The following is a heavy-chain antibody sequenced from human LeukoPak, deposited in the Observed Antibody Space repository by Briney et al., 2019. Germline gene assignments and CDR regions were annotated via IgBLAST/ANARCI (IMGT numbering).Heavy chain of an antibody. CDR2: IYYSGST. Sequence: PSETLSLTCTVSGGSISSSSYYWGWIRQPPGKGLEWIGSIYYSGSTYYNPSLKSRVTISVDTSKNQFSLKLSSVTAADTAVYYCASSIPSSGYPFQLDYWGQGTLVTVSS. D-gene: IGHD3-22*01. V-gene: IGHV4-39*01. J-gene: IGHJ4*02. CDR1: GGSISSSSYY. CDR3: ASSIPSSGYPFQLDY.